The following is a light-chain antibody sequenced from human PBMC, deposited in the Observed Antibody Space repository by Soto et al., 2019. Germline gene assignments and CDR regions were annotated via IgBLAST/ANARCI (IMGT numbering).Light chain of an antibody. J-gene: IGKJ5*01. CDR2: DAS. CDR3: QQRSNWPPIT. Sequence: EVVLTQSPAILSLSPGERATLSCRASQGVSSFLAWYQQKPGQAPRLLIYDASIRATGIPARFSGSGSGTDFTLTISSLEPEDFGVYYCQQRSNWPPITFGHGTRLEIK. V-gene: IGKV3-11*01. CDR1: QGVSSF.